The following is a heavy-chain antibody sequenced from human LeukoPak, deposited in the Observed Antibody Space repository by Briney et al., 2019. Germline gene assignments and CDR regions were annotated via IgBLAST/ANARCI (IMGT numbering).Heavy chain of an antibody. CDR3: ARLDLSWYYYYGMDV. D-gene: IGHD3-16*02. J-gene: IGHJ6*02. CDR1: GGSISSYY. Sequence: SGTLSLTCTVSGGSISSYYWSWIRQPPGKGLEWIGYIYYSGSTNYNPSLKSRVTISVDTSKNQFSLKLSSVTAADTAVYYCARLDLSWYYYYGMDVWGQGTTVTVSS. V-gene: IGHV4-59*08. CDR2: IYYSGST.